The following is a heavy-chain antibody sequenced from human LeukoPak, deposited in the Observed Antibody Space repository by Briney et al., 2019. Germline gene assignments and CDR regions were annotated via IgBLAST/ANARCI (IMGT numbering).Heavy chain of an antibody. CDR3: TRARKGVEDAFDI. V-gene: IGHV1-69*05. Sequence: SVKVSCKASGGTFSSYATSWVRQAPGQGLEWMGGIIPIFGTANTAQKFQGRVTITTDESTSTAYMELSSLLSEDTAGYYCTRARKGVEDAFDIWGQGTLVTVSS. CDR1: GGTFSSYA. CDR2: IIPIFGTA. D-gene: IGHD3-16*01. J-gene: IGHJ4*02.